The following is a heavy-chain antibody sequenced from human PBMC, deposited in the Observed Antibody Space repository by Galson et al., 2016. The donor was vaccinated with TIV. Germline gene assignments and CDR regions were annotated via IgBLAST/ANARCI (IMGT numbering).Heavy chain of an antibody. Sequence: SVKVSCKASGGIFRNYPISWVRQAPGQGLEWMGGIIPIFNIADYAQKFQGRVTITADESARTVSMELSSLRSDDTAVYYCARAGGGYHDTYWSFDLWGRGTLVTVSS. CDR1: GGIFRNYP. D-gene: IGHD3-22*01. CDR2: IIPIFNIA. CDR3: ARAGGGYHDTYWSFDL. V-gene: IGHV1-69*13. J-gene: IGHJ2*01.